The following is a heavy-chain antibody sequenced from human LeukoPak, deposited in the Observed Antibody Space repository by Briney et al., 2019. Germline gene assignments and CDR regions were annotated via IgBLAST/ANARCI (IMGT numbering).Heavy chain of an antibody. Sequence: PGGSLRLSCAASGFTFSSYVMHWVRLAPGKGLEWVAFLSYDGSNKYYADSVKGRFTISRDNSKNTLYLQMNNLRPEDMAVYYCAKDHLAVAAVYFDYWGQGTLVTVSS. CDR2: LSYDGSNK. V-gene: IGHV3-30*18. J-gene: IGHJ4*02. CDR1: GFTFSSYV. D-gene: IGHD6-19*01. CDR3: AKDHLAVAAVYFDY.